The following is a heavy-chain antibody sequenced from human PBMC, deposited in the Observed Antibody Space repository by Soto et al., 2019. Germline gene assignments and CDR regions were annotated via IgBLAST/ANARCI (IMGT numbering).Heavy chain of an antibody. CDR2: IIPIFGTA. V-gene: IGHV1-69*13. CDR1: GGTFSSYA. CDR3: ARDLWFGELFVERAGYYYYYGMDV. D-gene: IGHD3-10*01. J-gene: IGHJ6*02. Sequence: GASVKVSCKASGGTFSSYAISWVRQAPGQGLEWMGGIIPIFGTANYAQKFQGRVTITADESTSTAYMELSSLRSEDTAVYYCARDLWFGELFVERAGYYYYYGMDVWGQGTTVTVSS.